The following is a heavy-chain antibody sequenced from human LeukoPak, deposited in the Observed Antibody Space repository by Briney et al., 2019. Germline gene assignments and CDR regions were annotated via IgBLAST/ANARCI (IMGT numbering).Heavy chain of an antibody. CDR3: ARGKPTAVGDY. CDR2: ISHSGST. V-gene: IGHV4-34*01. CDR1: GGSFSGYY. J-gene: IGHJ4*02. Sequence: SETLSLTCAVYGGSFSGYYWSWIRQPPGKGLEWIGEISHSGSTNYNPSLKSRVTISVDTSKNQFSLKLSSVTAADTAVYYCARGKPTAVGDYWGQGTLVTVSS.